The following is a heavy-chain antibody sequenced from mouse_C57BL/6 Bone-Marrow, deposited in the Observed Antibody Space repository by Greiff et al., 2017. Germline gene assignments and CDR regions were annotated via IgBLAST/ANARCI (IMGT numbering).Heavy chain of an antibody. J-gene: IGHJ1*03. V-gene: IGHV5-2*01. CDR2: INSDGGST. Sequence: EVKLVESGGGLVQPGESLKLSCESNEYEFPSHDMSWVRKTPEKRLELVAAINSDGGSTYYPDTMERRFIISRDNTKKTLYLQMSSLRSEDTALYYCARYGRYDYDGDWYFDVWGTGTTVTVSS. CDR1: EYEFPSHD. CDR3: ARYGRYDYDGDWYFDV. D-gene: IGHD2-4*01.